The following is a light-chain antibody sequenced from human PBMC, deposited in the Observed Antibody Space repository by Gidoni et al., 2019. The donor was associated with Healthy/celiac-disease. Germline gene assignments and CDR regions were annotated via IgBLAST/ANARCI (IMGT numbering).Light chain of an antibody. V-gene: IGLV1-44*01. J-gene: IGLJ2*01. Sequence: QSVLTQPPSASGTPGQRVTISCSGSSSNIGSNTVTWYQQLPGTAPKLLISSNNQRPSGVPGRFSGSKSGTSASLAISWLQSEDEADYYCAAWDDSLNGHVVFGGGTKLTVL. CDR3: AAWDDSLNGHVV. CDR1: SSNIGSNT. CDR2: SNN.